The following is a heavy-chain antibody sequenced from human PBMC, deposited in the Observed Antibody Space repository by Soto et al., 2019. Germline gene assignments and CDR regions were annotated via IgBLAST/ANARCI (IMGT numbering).Heavy chain of an antibody. J-gene: IGHJ4*02. D-gene: IGHD3-3*01. V-gene: IGHV3-9*01. CDR2: ISWNSGSI. Sequence: GGSLRLSCAASGCTFDDYAMHWVRQAPGKGLEWVSGISWNSGSIGYADSVKGRFTISRDNAKNSLYLQMNSLRAEDTALSYCANGGEDDYYFDYWGQGTLVTVSS. CDR1: GCTFDDYA. CDR3: ANGGEDDYYFDY.